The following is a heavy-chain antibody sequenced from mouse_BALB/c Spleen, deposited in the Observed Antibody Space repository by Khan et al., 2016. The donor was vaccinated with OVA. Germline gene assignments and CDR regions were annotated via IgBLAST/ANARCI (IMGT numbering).Heavy chain of an antibody. CDR2: IWSDGKT. V-gene: IGHV2-6-1*01. J-gene: IGHJ1*01. Sequence: QVQLQQSGPGLVAPSQSLSITCTISGFSLTSYGIHWVRQPPGKGLEWLVVIWSDGKTTYNSALKSRLNIIKDNSKSQAFLKMNSLQTDDTAMYYCARQIFPGYFDVWGAGTTVTVSS. CDR1: GFSLTSYG. CDR3: ARQIFPGYFDV.